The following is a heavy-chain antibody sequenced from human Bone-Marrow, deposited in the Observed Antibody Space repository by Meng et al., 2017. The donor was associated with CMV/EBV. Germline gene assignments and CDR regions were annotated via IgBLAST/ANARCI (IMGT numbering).Heavy chain of an antibody. V-gene: IGHV3-7*01. CDR3: ASGSYFDY. CDR1: GFTFSSYW. CDR2: IKQDGSEK. D-gene: IGHD1-26*01. J-gene: IGHJ4*02. Sequence: GESLKISCAASGFTFSSYWMSWVRQAPGKGLEWVANIKQDGSEKYYVDSVKGRFTISRDNAKNSLYLQMNSLRAEDTAVYYCASGSYFDYWGQGTRVTVYS.